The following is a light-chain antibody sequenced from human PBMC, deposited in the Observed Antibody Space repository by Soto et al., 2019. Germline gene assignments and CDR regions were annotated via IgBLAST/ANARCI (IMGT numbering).Light chain of an antibody. CDR3: LQHNAYPWT. CDR1: QDIGIN. Sequence: DSQMTQSPSSLSASVGDRVTMTCRASQDIGINLGWFQQKPGKAPKRLIYVASSLQSGVPSRFSGSGSGTEFTLTISSLQPEDFASYFCLQHNAYPWTFGQGTKVDIK. CDR2: VAS. V-gene: IGKV1-17*01. J-gene: IGKJ1*01.